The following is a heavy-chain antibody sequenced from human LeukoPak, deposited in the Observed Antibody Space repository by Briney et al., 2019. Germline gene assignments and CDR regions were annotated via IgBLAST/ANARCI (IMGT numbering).Heavy chain of an antibody. J-gene: IGHJ3*02. D-gene: IGHD5-12*01. CDR2: IRSKAYVGTP. Sequence: SLRLSCTASGFTSGDYAMSWVRQAPGTGLKGVGFIRSKAYVGTPEYAASVKGRFTISRDDSKSIAYLQMNSLKTEDTAVYYCTREGYSGYGFQAFDIWGQGTMVTVSS. CDR3: TREGYSGYGFQAFDI. V-gene: IGHV3-49*04. CDR1: GFTSGDYA.